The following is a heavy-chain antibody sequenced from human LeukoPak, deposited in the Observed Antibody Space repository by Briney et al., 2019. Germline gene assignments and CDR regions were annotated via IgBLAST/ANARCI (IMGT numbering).Heavy chain of an antibody. CDR2: INHSGST. CDR3: ARGRCSGGSCYSAPYYYGMDV. J-gene: IGHJ6*02. Sequence: PSETLSLTCAVYGGSFSGYYWSWIRQPPGKGLEWIGEINHSGSTNYNPSLKSRVTISVDTSKNQFSLKLSSVTAADTAVYYCARGRCSGGSCYSAPYYYGMDVWGQGTTVTVSS. D-gene: IGHD2-15*01. V-gene: IGHV4-34*01. CDR1: GGSFSGYY.